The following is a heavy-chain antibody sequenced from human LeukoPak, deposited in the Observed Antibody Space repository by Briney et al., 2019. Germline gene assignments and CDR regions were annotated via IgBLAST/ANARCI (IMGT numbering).Heavy chain of an antibody. CDR2: MNPNSGNT. J-gene: IGHJ4*02. D-gene: IGHD1-7*01. Sequence: ASVKVSCKASGYTFTRYYMHWVRQAPGQGLEWMGWMNPNSGNTNYAQKFQGRVTMTRDTSISTTYMELSRLRSDDTAVYYCASDPRNYAFYYWGQGTLVTVSS. CDR3: ASDPRNYAFYY. CDR1: GYTFTRYY. V-gene: IGHV1-2*02.